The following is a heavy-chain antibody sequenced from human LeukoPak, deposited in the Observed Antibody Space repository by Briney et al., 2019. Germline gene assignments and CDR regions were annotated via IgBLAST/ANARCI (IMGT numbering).Heavy chain of an antibody. CDR2: INGDGSST. CDR1: GFTFSSNW. Sequence: GGSLRLSCAASGFTFSSNWMHWVRQAPGKGLVWVSRINGDGSSTSYADSVKGRFTISRDNAKNTLYLQMNSLRAEDTAVYYCAKGGYYSTNWFDPWGQGTLVTASS. J-gene: IGHJ5*02. V-gene: IGHV3-74*01. CDR3: AKGGYYSTNWFDP. D-gene: IGHD3-22*01.